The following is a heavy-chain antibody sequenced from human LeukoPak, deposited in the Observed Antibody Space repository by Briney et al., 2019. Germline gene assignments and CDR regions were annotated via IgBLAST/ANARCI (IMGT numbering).Heavy chain of an antibody. J-gene: IGHJ5*02. CDR2: IYYSGST. Sequence: PSETLSLTCTVSGGSISSSSYYWGWIRQPPGKGLEWIGSIYYSGSTYYNPSLKSRVTISVDTSKNQFSLKLSSVTAADTAVYYCARLEQNWFDPWGQGTLVTVSS. CDR3: ARLEQNWFDP. V-gene: IGHV4-39*07. CDR1: GGSISSSSYY.